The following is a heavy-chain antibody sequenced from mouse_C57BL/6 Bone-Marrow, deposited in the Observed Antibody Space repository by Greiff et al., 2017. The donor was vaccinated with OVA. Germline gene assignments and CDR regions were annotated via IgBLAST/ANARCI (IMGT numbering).Heavy chain of an antibody. J-gene: IGHJ2*01. CDR3: AREELGRDFDY. D-gene: IGHD4-1*01. CDR2: IDPSDSYT. V-gene: IGHV1-50*01. CDR1: GYTFTSYW. Sequence: VQLQQPGAELVKPGASVKLSCKASGYTFTSYWMQWVKQRPGQGLEWIGEIDPSDSYTNYNQKFKGKATLTVDTASRTAYMQLSSLTSEDSAVYYCAREELGRDFDYWGQGTTLTVSS.